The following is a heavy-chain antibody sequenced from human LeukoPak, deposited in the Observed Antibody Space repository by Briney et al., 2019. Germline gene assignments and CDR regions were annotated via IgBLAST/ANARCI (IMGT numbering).Heavy chain of an antibody. CDR1: GFTFSSYG. Sequence: GGSLRLSCAASGFTFSSYGMHWVRQAPGKGLEWVAVISYDGSNKYYADSVKGRFTISRDNSKNTLYLQMNSLRAEDTAVYYCVKDLYYGSGSYYKPAAFDIWGQGTMVTVSS. V-gene: IGHV3-30*18. J-gene: IGHJ3*02. CDR2: ISYDGSNK. D-gene: IGHD3-10*01. CDR3: VKDLYYGSGSYYKPAAFDI.